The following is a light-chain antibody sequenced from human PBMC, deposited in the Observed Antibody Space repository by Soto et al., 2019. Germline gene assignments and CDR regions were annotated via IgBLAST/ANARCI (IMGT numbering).Light chain of an antibody. J-gene: IGKJ2*01. CDR1: QSVSSY. CDR3: QQRSGWYT. V-gene: IGKV3-11*01. CDR2: DAS. Sequence: DIVLTQSPATLSLSPGERATLSCRASQSVSSYLAWDQQKPGQAPRLLIYDASNRATGIPARFSGSGSGTDFTLTISSLEPEDFAIYYCQQRSGWYTFGQGTKLEIK.